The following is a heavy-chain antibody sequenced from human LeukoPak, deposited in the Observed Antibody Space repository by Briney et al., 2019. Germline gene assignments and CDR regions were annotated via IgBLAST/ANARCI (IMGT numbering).Heavy chain of an antibody. V-gene: IGHV3-23*01. CDR1: GFTFSSYA. Sequence: RGSLRLSCAASGFTFSSYAMSWVRQAPGKGLEWVSAISGSGGSTYYADSVKGRFTISRDNSKNTLYLQMNSLRAEDTAVYFCARGGDFWSGYSRGYYMDVWGKGTTVTVSS. CDR2: ISGSGGST. J-gene: IGHJ6*03. D-gene: IGHD3-3*01. CDR3: ARGGDFWSGYSRGYYMDV.